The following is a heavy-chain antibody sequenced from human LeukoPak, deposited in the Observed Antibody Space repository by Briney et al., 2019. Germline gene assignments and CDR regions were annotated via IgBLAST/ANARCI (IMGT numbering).Heavy chain of an antibody. Sequence: GGSLRLSCTASGFTLSNYWMSWVRQTPEKGLEWVANIKQDESEKVYMDSVKGRFTISRDNAKSSLYLQMSGLRADDTAVYYCARDPYSSTWSYGMDIWGQGTTVTVSS. V-gene: IGHV3-7*05. D-gene: IGHD6-13*01. CDR1: GFTLSNYW. CDR3: ARDPYSSTWSYGMDI. J-gene: IGHJ6*02. CDR2: IKQDESEK.